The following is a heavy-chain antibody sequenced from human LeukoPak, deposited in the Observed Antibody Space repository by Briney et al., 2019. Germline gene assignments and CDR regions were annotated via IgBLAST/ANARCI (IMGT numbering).Heavy chain of an antibody. J-gene: IGHJ4*02. CDR2: IYSDNT. V-gene: IGHV3-53*01. CDR1: GFTVSTNS. CDR3: ARRTGAYSHPYDY. D-gene: IGHD4/OR15-4a*01. Sequence: GGSLRLSCTVSGFTVSTNSMSWVRQAPGKGLEWVSFIYSDNTHYSDSVKGRFTISRDNSKNTLYLQMNSLRAEDTAVYYCARRTGAYSHPYDYWGQGTLVTVSS.